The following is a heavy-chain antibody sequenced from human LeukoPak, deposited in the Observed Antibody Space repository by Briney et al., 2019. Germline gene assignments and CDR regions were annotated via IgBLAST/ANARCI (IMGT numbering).Heavy chain of an antibody. CDR3: AKHNRITMVLGVFIYFDN. D-gene: IGHD3-10*01. J-gene: IGHJ4*02. Sequence: GGSLRLSCAASGFTFSSYAMSWVRQAPGKGLEWVSTISTRGESTYYADSVKGRFSISRDNFKDTLYLQMNSLRADGTAVYYSAKHNRITMVLGVFIYFDNWGQGTLVTVSS. CDR2: ISTRGEST. V-gene: IGHV3-23*01. CDR1: GFTFSSYA.